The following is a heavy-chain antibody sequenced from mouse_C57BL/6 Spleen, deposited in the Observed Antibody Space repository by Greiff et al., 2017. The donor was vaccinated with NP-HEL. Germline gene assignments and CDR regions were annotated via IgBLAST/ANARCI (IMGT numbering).Heavy chain of an antibody. D-gene: IGHD1-1*01. J-gene: IGHJ2*01. CDR1: GFTFSSYT. Sequence: EVQRVESGGGLVKPGGSLKLSCAASGFTFSSYTMSWVRQTPEKRLEWVATISGGGGNTYYPDSVKGRFTISRDNAKNTLYLQMSSLRSEDTALYYCARRGYGSSFLFDYWGQGTTLTVSS. CDR3: ARRGYGSSFLFDY. V-gene: IGHV5-9*01. CDR2: ISGGGGNT.